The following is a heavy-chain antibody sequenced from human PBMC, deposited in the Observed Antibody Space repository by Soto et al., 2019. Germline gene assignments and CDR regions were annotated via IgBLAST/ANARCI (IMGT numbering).Heavy chain of an antibody. J-gene: IGHJ4*02. Sequence: GGSLRLSCAASGFTFSSYGMHWVRQAPGKGLEWVAVIWYDGRNKYYADSVKGRFTISRDNSKNTLYLQMNSLRAEDTAVYYCAREGRAGERAYDSSGYYCDYWGQGTLVTVSS. CDR2: IWYDGRNK. CDR3: AREGRAGERAYDSSGYYCDY. V-gene: IGHV3-33*01. D-gene: IGHD3-22*01. CDR1: GFTFSSYG.